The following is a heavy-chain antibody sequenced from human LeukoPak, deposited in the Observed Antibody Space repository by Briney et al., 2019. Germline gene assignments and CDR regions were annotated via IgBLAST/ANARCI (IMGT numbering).Heavy chain of an antibody. CDR1: GGSISSGDYY. Sequence: PSETLSLTCTVSGGSISSGDYYWSWIRQPPGKGLEWFGYIYYSGSTYYNPSLKSRVTISVDTSKNQFSLKLSSVTAADTAVYYCARVSLERRYYYYGMDVWGQGTTVTVSS. D-gene: IGHD1-1*01. J-gene: IGHJ6*02. CDR3: ARVSLERRYYYYGMDV. V-gene: IGHV4-30-4*01. CDR2: IYYSGST.